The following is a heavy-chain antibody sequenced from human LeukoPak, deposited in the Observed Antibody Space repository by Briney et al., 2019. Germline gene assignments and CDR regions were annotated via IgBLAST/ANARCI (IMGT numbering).Heavy chain of an antibody. D-gene: IGHD3-10*01. CDR3: AREEYYYGSGSSYGPVHY. Sequence: PGGSLRLSCAASGFTVSSNYMSWVRQAPGKGLEWVSVIYSGGSTYYADSVKGRFTISRDNSKNTLYLQMNSLRAEDTAVYYCAREEYYYGSGSSYGPVHYWGQGTLVTVSS. CDR2: IYSGGST. CDR1: GFTVSSNY. J-gene: IGHJ4*02. V-gene: IGHV3-66*01.